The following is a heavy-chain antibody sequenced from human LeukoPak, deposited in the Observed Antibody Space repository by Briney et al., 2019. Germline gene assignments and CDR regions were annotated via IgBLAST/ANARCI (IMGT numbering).Heavy chain of an antibody. D-gene: IGHD6-6*01. V-gene: IGHV3-21*01. CDR1: GFTFSTYW. Sequence: PGGSLRLSCAASGFTFSTYWMSWVRQAPGKGLEWVSSISSSSSYIYYADSVKGRFTISRDNAKNSLYLQMNSLRAEDTAVYYCAKTRSIAARLVDYWGQGTLVTVSS. CDR3: AKTRSIAARLVDY. CDR2: ISSSSSYI. J-gene: IGHJ4*02.